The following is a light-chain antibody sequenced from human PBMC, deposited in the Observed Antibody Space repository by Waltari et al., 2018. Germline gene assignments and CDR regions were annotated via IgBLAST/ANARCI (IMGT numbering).Light chain of an antibody. CDR1: QSVGRS. V-gene: IGKV3-20*01. Sequence: EIVFTQSPGTLSLSPGARATLSCWASQSVGRSLAWYQQKRSQAPRLLLYGASTRATGIPDRFSGSGSGTDFSLTISRLEPEECAVYYCQHYVRLPVTFGQGTKVEI. CDR2: GAS. J-gene: IGKJ1*01. CDR3: QHYVRLPVT.